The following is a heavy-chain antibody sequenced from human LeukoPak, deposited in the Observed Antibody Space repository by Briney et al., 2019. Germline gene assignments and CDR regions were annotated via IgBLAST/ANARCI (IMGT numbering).Heavy chain of an antibody. CDR2: IYSGGST. Sequence: GGSLRLSCVASGFTVSSNYMNWVRQPPGKGLEWVSVIYSGGSTYYADSVKGRFTISRDNSKNTLYLQMNSLRAEDTAVYYCARGGSSGWYSYFDYWGQGTLVTVSS. D-gene: IGHD6-19*01. V-gene: IGHV3-53*01. J-gene: IGHJ4*02. CDR1: GFTVSSNY. CDR3: ARGGSSGWYSYFDY.